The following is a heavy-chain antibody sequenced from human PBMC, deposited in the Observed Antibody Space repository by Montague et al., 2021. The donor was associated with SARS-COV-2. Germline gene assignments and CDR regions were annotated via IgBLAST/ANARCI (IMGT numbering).Heavy chain of an antibody. V-gene: IGHV6-1*01. CDR1: GASLPSYRLS. Sequence: GASLPSYRLSWHWIRQSPSRGLDCLASTYYRSKWYNDSAPSVSGRAAVKPDTSRNQFSLHLDSVTPEDTALYFCARKMDSSFDVWGKGTMVIVSS. J-gene: IGHJ3*01. CDR2: TYYRSKWYN. D-gene: IGHD2-2*03. CDR3: ARKMDSSFDV.